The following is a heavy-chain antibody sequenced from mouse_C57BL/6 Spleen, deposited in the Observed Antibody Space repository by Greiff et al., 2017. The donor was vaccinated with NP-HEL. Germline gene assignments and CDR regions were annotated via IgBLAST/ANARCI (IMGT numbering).Heavy chain of an antibody. J-gene: IGHJ4*01. D-gene: IGHD1-1*01. CDR1: GYTFTSYD. V-gene: IGHV1-85*01. Sequence: QVQLQQSGPELVKPGASVKLSCKASGYTFTSYDINWVKQRPGQGLEWIGWIYPRDGSTKYNEKFKGKATLTVDTSSSTAYMERHSLSSEDSAVYFCAHYYGSSPYAMDYWGQGTSVTVSS. CDR2: IYPRDGST. CDR3: AHYYGSSPYAMDY.